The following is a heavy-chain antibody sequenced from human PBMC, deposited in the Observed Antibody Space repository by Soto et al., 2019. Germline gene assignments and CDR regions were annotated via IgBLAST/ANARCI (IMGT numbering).Heavy chain of an antibody. CDR1: GFTFSSYA. V-gene: IGHV3-30-3*01. D-gene: IGHD3-3*01. CDR2: ISYDGSNK. J-gene: IGHJ6*02. Sequence: LRLSCAASGFTFSSYAMHWVRQAPGKGLEWVAVISYDGSNKYSAASVKAGFTIPRKNSKNTLYLKMNSLRAEDTVFYYWARANYVFWSGAAPFTVGGQGTRVTFPS. CDR3: ARANYVFWSGAAPFTV.